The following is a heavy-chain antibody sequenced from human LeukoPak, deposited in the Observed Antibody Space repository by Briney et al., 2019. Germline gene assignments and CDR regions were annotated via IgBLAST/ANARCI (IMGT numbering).Heavy chain of an antibody. V-gene: IGHV3-7*01. D-gene: IGHD3-16*01. CDR3: ARLSSWVFEI. J-gene: IGHJ3*02. CDR1: GFSLSAYW. Sequence: GGSLRLSCAASGFSLSAYWMTWVRQAPGEGLEWVANINRDGSQKNHVDSVKGRFTISRDNAKNLLFLQMNSLRAEDTAVYFCARLSSWVFEIWGQGTMVTVSS. CDR2: INRDGSQK.